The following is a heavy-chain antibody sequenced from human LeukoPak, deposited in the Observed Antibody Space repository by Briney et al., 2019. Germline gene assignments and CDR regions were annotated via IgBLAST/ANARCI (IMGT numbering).Heavy chain of an antibody. Sequence: ASVNVSCKASGYTFTGYYMHWVRQAPGQGLEWMGRINPNSGGTNYAQKFQGRVTMTRDTSISTAYMELSRLRSDDTAVYYCARHPPIVATPHPYYYYGMDVWGQGTTVTVSS. V-gene: IGHV1-2*06. J-gene: IGHJ6*02. CDR3: ARHPPIVATPHPYYYYGMDV. CDR1: GYTFTGYY. D-gene: IGHD2-15*01. CDR2: INPNSGGT.